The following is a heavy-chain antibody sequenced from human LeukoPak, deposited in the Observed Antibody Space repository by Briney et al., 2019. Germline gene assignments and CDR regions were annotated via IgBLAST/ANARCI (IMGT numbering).Heavy chain of an antibody. CDR2: VSSSGVSS. Sequence: GGSLRLSCAASGFVFSVYAMSWVRQAPGKGLEWVSGVSSSGVSSDYAGSVKGRFTISRDNGKNSLDLQMNSLRADDTAVYYCARDTLGEGEDANYAVYYFDYWGQGTVVTVSS. J-gene: IGHJ4*02. CDR3: ARDTLGEGEDANYAVYYFDY. V-gene: IGHV3-23*01. D-gene: IGHD4/OR15-4a*01. CDR1: GFVFSVYA.